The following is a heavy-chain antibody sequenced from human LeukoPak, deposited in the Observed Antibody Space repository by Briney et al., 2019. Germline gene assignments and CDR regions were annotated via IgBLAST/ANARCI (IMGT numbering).Heavy chain of an antibody. CDR2: INPNSGGT. CDR1: GYTFTGYY. V-gene: IGHV1-2*02. J-gene: IGHJ5*02. Sequence: ASVTVSCKASGYTFTGYYMHWVRQAPGQGLEWMGWINPNSGGTNYAQKFQGRVTMTRDTSISTAYMELSRLRSDDTAVYYCARPSVMAVAVAIGFDPWGQGTLVTVSS. CDR3: ARPSVMAVAVAIGFDP. D-gene: IGHD6-19*01.